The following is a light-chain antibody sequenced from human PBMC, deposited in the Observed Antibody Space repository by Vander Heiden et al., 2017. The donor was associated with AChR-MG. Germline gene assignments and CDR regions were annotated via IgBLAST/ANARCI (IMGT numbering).Light chain of an antibody. Sequence: QSALTQPASVSGSPGQSSTISCTGTSSDVGGYNYVSWYQQHPGKAPKLMIYDVSNRPSGVSNRFSGSKSGKTASLTISGLQAEDEADYYCSSYTSSSTRVVFGGGTKLTVL. CDR2: DVS. V-gene: IGLV2-14*01. CDR1: SSDVGGYNY. J-gene: IGLJ2*01. CDR3: SSYTSSSTRVV.